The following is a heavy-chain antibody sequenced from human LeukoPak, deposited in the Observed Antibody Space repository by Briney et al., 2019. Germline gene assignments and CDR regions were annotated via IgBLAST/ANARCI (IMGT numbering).Heavy chain of an antibody. D-gene: IGHD6-19*01. Sequence: SETLSLTCAVSGGSINSHYWGWIRQPPGTGLQWIGDIYYTGKINYNPSLKSRVTITLDTSKDHLSLNLTSVLAADTAIYYCVRRDTGWNYFDYWGQGILVTVSS. J-gene: IGHJ4*02. CDR2: IYYTGKI. CDR1: GGSINSHY. V-gene: IGHV4-59*08. CDR3: VRRDTGWNYFDY.